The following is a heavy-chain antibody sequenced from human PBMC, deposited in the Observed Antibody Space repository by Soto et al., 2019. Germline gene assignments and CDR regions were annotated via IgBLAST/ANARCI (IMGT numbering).Heavy chain of an antibody. J-gene: IGHJ4*02. Sequence: GGSLRLSCAASGFTFSSYWMSWVRQAPGKGLEWVANIKQEGSEKYYVDSVKGRFSISRDNAKNSLYLQMNSLRAEDTAVYYCARVYRYSGSYPFDYWGQGTLVTVSS. V-gene: IGHV3-7*01. CDR1: GFTFSSYW. CDR3: ARVYRYSGSYPFDY. D-gene: IGHD1-26*01. CDR2: IKQEGSEK.